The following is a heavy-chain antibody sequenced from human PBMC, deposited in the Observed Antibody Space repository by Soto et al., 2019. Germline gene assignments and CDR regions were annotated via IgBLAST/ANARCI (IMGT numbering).Heavy chain of an antibody. CDR3: ARVVPCGEAWFSP. D-gene: IGHD2-2*01. Sequence: QVQLVQSGGEVKRPGASVKVSCKTSGYTFSNYGITWVRQAPEQPLEWLGWISLYSDGTNYAQKFQGRVSMTTDTSTTTDYMELRSLRSYDTAVYYCARVVPCGEAWFSPWGQGTLVNVAS. CDR2: ISLYSDGT. CDR1: GYTFSNYG. J-gene: IGHJ5*02. V-gene: IGHV1-18*01.